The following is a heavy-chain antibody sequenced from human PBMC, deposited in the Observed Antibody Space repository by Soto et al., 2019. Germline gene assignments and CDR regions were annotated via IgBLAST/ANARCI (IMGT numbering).Heavy chain of an antibody. V-gene: IGHV4-31*03. CDR3: ARDYSNYYKSGYYGMDV. CDR1: GGSISSGGYY. CDR2: IYYSGST. J-gene: IGHJ6*02. D-gene: IGHD4-4*01. Sequence: SETLSLTCTFSGGSISSGGYYWSWIRQHPGKGLEWIGYIYYSGSTYYNPSLKSRVTISVDTSKNQFSLKLSSVTAADTAVYYCARDYSNYYKSGYYGMDVWGQGTTVTVAS.